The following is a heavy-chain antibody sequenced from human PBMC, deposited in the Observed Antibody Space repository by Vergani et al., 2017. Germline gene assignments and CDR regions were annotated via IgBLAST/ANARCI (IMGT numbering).Heavy chain of an antibody. J-gene: IGHJ4*02. V-gene: IGHV4-61*02. D-gene: IGHD2-15*01. CDR2: IHTGGST. CDR3: ARSRPYCTSGSCPAS. Sequence: QVQLQESGPGLVKPSETLSLICTVSGESIRSGSHYWSWIRQPAGKGPEWIGHIHTGGSTDLNPSFKSRVSISVDTSKSQFSLKLNSVTVADTAVYYCARSRPYCTSGSCPASWGQGTLVTVSS. CDR1: GESIRSGSHY.